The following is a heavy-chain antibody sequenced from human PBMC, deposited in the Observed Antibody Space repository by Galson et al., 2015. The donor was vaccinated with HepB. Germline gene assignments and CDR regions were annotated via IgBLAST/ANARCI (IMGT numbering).Heavy chain of an antibody. D-gene: IGHD3-10*01. J-gene: IGHJ3*02. V-gene: IGHV4-59*01. CDR3: ARSSYGYDDFDI. CDR2: TYYSGST. CDR1: GGSMSRYY. Sequence: SETLSLTCTVSGGSMSRYYWNWIRQSPERGLEWTGYTYYSGSTNYNPSLKSRVFISVETSRNQLSLELTSVTTADTAVYYCARSSYGYDDFDIWGQGTMVIVSS.